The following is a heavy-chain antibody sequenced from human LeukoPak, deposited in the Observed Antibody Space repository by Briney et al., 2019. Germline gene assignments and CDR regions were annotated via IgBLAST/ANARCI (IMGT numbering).Heavy chain of an antibody. CDR2: IYSGGST. J-gene: IGHJ4*02. Sequence: GGSLRLSCAASGFTVSSNYMSWVRQAPGKGLEWVSVIYSGGSTYYADSAKGRFTISRDNSKNTLYLQMNSLRAEDTAVYYCAKDGHLIVVVPAVDFDYWGQGTLVTVSS. CDR1: GFTVSSNY. D-gene: IGHD2-2*01. V-gene: IGHV3-53*01. CDR3: AKDGHLIVVVPAVDFDY.